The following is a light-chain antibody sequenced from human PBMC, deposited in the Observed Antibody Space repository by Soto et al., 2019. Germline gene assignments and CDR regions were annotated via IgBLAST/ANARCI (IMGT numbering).Light chain of an antibody. CDR3: SSDTSSSTVV. CDR1: SSDVGAYNY. V-gene: IGLV2-14*01. Sequence: QSALTQPASVSGSPGQSVTISCSGSSSDVGAYNYVSWYQRHPGKAPKLMIYDVTNRPSGVSNRFSGSKSGNTASLTISGLQAEEEDDYFCSSDTSSSTVVFGGGTKLTVL. CDR2: DVT. J-gene: IGLJ3*02.